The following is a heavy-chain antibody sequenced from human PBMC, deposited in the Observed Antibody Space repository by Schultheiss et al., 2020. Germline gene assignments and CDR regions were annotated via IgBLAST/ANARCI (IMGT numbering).Heavy chain of an antibody. CDR3: ARGIRGVIPNWFDP. Sequence: SETLSLTCTVSGGSINSRSHYWGWIRQPPGKGLEWIGTIYYSGSTFYNASLRSRVTISVDTSKNQFSLKLSSVTAADTAVYYCARGIRGVIPNWFDPWGQGTLVTVSS. CDR2: IYYSGST. V-gene: IGHV4-39*07. J-gene: IGHJ5*02. D-gene: IGHD3-10*01. CDR1: GGSINSRSHY.